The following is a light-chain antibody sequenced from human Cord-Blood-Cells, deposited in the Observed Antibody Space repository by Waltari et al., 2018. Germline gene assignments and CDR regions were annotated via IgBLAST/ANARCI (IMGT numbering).Light chain of an antibody. Sequence: DIQMTQSPSSLSASVGDRVTITCRASQGISNSLAWYQQKPGKAPKLLLYAASRLESGVPSRFSGSGSGTDYTLTISSLQPEDFATDYCQQYYSTPPYTFGQGTKLEIK. V-gene: IGKV1-NL1*01. J-gene: IGKJ2*01. CDR1: QGISNS. CDR2: AAS. CDR3: QQYYSTPPYT.